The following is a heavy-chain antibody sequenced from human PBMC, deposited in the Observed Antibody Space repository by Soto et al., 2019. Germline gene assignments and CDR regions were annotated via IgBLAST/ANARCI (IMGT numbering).Heavy chain of an antibody. V-gene: IGHV3-23*01. CDR3: AKDGFYGGTEYFQH. CDR1: GFTFSSYA. Sequence: GESLKISCAASGFTFSSYAMSWVRQAPGKGLEWVSAISGSGGSTYYADSVKGRFTISRDNSKNTLYLQMNSLRAEDTAVYYCAKDGFYGGTEYFQHWGQGTLVTVSS. J-gene: IGHJ1*01. CDR2: ISGSGGST. D-gene: IGHD4-17*01.